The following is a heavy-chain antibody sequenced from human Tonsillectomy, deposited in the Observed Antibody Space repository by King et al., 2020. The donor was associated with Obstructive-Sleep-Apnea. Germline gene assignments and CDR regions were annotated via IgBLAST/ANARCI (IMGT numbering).Heavy chain of an antibody. Sequence: VQLVESGGGLVQPGGSLRLSCAASGFTFTSYSMNWVRQAPGKGLEWVSYISSSSSTIYYADSVKGRFTISRDNAKNSLYLQMNSLRAEDTAVYYCARGYAGDYYYYGMDVWGQGTTVTVSS. CDR2: ISSSSSTI. D-gene: IGHD2-8*01. CDR3: ARGYAGDYYYYGMDV. J-gene: IGHJ6*02. CDR1: GFTFTSYS. V-gene: IGHV3-48*04.